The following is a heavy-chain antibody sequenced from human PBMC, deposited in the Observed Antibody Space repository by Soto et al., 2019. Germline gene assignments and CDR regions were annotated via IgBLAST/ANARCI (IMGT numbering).Heavy chain of an antibody. CDR2: IRSKAYGGTT. CDR1: GFTFGDYA. D-gene: IGHD3-22*01. V-gene: IGHV3-49*03. J-gene: IGHJ4*02. CDR3: TRAGYYDSSGYARFDY. Sequence: PGGSLRLSCTASGFTFGDYAMSWFRQAPGKGLEWVGFIRSKAYGGTTEYAASVKGRFTISRDDSKSIAYLQMNSLKTEDTAVYYCTRAGYYDSSGYARFDYWGQGTLVTVS.